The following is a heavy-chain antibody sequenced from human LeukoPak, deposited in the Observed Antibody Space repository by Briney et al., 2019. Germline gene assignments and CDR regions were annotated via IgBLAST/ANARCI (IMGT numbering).Heavy chain of an antibody. CDR2: VNGAGIGT. CDR1: GFSFSNYA. D-gene: IGHD3-10*01. Sequence: PGGSLRLSCAASGFSFSNYAMSWVRQAPGRELEWLASVNGAGIGTYYAPNVKGRFIISRDNFKNTAYLEMNTVRAEDTAMYYCTKVSVCFACYFDYWGQGQLVTVSS. V-gene: IGHV3-23*01. J-gene: IGHJ4*02. CDR3: TKVSVCFACYFDY.